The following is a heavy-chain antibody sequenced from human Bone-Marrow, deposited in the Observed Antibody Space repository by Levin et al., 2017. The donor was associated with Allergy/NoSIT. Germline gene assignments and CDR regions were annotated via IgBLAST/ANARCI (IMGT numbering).Heavy chain of an antibody. CDR2: ISGSATSS. D-gene: IGHD4-17*01. J-gene: IGHJ5*02. CDR3: AKRAFDYGDYNFWFDA. V-gene: IGHV3-23*01. CDR1: RVAFNKYA. Sequence: GGSLRLSCVVSRVAFNKYAMAWVRQAPGKGLEWVSLISGSATSSYYAASVKGRFTISRENSNNTLYLQMNSLRAEDTAVYYCAKRAFDYGDYNFWFDAWGQGTLVTVSS.